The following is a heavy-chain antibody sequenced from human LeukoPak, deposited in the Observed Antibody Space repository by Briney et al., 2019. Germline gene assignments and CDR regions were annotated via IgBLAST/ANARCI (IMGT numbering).Heavy chain of an antibody. CDR3: ARGMITFGGGYYFDY. Sequence: SETLSLTCTVFGGSTSSYYWSWIRQPPGKGLEWIGYIYYSGSTNYNPSLKSRVTISVDTSKNQFSLKLSSVTAADTAVYYCARGMITFGGGYYFDYWGQGTLVTVSS. D-gene: IGHD3-16*01. CDR1: GGSTSSYY. V-gene: IGHV4-59*01. CDR2: IYYSGST. J-gene: IGHJ4*02.